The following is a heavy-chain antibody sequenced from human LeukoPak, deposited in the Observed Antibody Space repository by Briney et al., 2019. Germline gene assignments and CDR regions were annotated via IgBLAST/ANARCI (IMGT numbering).Heavy chain of an antibody. CDR2: INPNSGGT. Sequence: ASVKVSCKASGYTFTGYYMHWVRQAPGQGLEWMGRINPNSGGTNYAQKFQGRVTMTRDTSISTAYMELSRLRSDDTAVYYCARVRGTAMVSNYFDYWGQGTLDTVSS. J-gene: IGHJ4*02. V-gene: IGHV1-2*06. CDR3: ARVRGTAMVSNYFDY. CDR1: GYTFTGYY. D-gene: IGHD5-18*01.